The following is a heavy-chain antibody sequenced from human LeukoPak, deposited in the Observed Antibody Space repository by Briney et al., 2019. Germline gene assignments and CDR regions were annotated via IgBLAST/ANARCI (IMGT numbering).Heavy chain of an antibody. D-gene: IGHD3-22*01. CDR2: INPNSGGT. V-gene: IGHV1-2*02. Sequence: ASVKVSCKASGYTFTGYYMHWVRQAPGQGLEWMGWINPNSGGTNYAQKFQGRVTMTRDTSISTAYMELSRLRSDDTAVYYCAREGDSSGSSYFDLWGRGTLVTVSS. CDR3: AREGDSSGSSYFDL. CDR1: GYTFTGYY. J-gene: IGHJ2*01.